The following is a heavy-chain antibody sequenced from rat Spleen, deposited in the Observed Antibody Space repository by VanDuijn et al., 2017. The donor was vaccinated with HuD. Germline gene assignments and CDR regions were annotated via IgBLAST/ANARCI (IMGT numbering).Heavy chain of an antibody. CDR3: ARRLLRVYVRLYFDY. CDR1: GFTFSDYY. J-gene: IGHJ2*01. CDR2: ISYDGSNT. Sequence: EVQLVESDGGLVQPGRSLKLSCAASGFTFSDYYMAWVRQAPTKGLEWVATISYDGSNTYYRDSVKGRFTISRDNAKSTLYLQMDSLRSEDTATYYCARRLLRVYVRLYFDYWGQGVMVTVSS. D-gene: IGHD1-9*01. V-gene: IGHV5-29*01.